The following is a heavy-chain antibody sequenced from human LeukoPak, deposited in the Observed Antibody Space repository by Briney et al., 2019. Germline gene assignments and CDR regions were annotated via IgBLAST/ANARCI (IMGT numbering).Heavy chain of an antibody. D-gene: IGHD1-26*01. V-gene: IGHV3-11*01. J-gene: IGHJ4*01. Sequence: GGSLRLSCAASGFTFSDYYMTWIRQAPGQGLEWVSYITGSGSTISYADSVKGGFTLSRDNAKNSLYLQMNSLRAEDTAVYYCARGRTYSFGYWGPGTLVTVSS. CDR1: GFTFSDYY. CDR2: ITGSGSTI. CDR3: ARGRTYSFGY.